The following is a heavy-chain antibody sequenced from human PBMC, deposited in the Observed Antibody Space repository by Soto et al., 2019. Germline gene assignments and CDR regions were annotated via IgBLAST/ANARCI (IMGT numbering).Heavy chain of an antibody. V-gene: IGHV1-69*02. D-gene: IGHD2-8*02. J-gene: IGHJ6*02. CDR1: GGTFSSYT. CDR2: IIPILGIA. CDR3: ARGGRMGGGVTYYGMDV. Sequence: GASVKVSCKASGGTFSSYTISWVRQAPGQGLEWMGRIIPILGIANYAQKFQGRVTITADKSTSTAYMELSSLRSEDTAVYYCARGGRMGGGVTYYGMDVWGQGTTVTVSS.